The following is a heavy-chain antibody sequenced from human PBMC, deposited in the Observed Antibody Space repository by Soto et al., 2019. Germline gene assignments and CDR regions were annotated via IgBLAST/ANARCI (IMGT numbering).Heavy chain of an antibody. CDR3: ARLRIATNNYKWLDP. CDR1: GAALNSGNYY. J-gene: IGHJ5*02. D-gene: IGHD2-21*01. V-gene: IGHV4-31*03. Sequence: SETLSLTCSVSGAALNSGNYYWSWIRQVPGKGLEWIGHIYVTGAVDYNPSLRDRITISQDTSERQFSLKLRLVTAADTAAYYCARLRIATNNYKWLDPWGQGTLVTVYS. CDR2: IYVTGAV.